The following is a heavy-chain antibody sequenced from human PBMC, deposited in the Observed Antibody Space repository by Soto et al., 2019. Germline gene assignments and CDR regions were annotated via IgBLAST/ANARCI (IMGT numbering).Heavy chain of an antibody. CDR1: GFSLSTSGVG. CDR3: AHRQVTIFDLYALDI. D-gene: IGHD3-3*01. V-gene: IGHV2-5*02. J-gene: IGHJ3*02. CDR2: IYWDDDK. Sequence: SGPTLVNPTQTLTLTCTFSGFSLSTSGVGVGWIRQPPGKALEWLALIYWDDDKRYSPSLKSRLTITKDTSKNQGVLTLTNMDPVDTATYYCAHRQVTIFDLYALDIWGQGTMVTVSS.